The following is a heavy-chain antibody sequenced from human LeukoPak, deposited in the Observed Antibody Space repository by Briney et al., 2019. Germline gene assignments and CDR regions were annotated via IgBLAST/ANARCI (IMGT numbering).Heavy chain of an antibody. J-gene: IGHJ5*02. CDR3: AREGSSASYFHWFDP. D-gene: IGHD1-26*01. Sequence: GGSLRLSCAASGFTFSSYSMNWVRQAPGKGLEWVSYISSSSTTIYYADSVKGRFTISRDNAEKSLYLQMNSLRAEDTAVYYCAREGSSASYFHWFDPWGQGTLVTVSS. CDR1: GFTFSSYS. CDR2: ISSSSTTI. V-gene: IGHV3-48*01.